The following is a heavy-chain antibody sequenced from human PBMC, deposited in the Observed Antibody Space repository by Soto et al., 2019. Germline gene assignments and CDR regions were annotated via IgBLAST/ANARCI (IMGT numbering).Heavy chain of an antibody. CDR3: ARDFTKSSSWPYYFDY. CDR2: ISAYSGST. CDR1: GYTFTTYG. Sequence: QVQLVQSGAEVKKPGASVKVSCKASGYTFTTYGISWVRQAPGQGLEWMGWISAYSGSTKFAQKLQGRDTMTTDTSTTTAYMELRSLTSDATAVYYCARDFTKSSSWPYYFDYWGQGTLVTVSS. J-gene: IGHJ4*02. V-gene: IGHV1-18*01. D-gene: IGHD6-13*01.